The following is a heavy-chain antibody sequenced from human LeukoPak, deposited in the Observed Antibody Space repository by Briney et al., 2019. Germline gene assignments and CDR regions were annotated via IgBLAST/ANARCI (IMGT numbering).Heavy chain of an antibody. Sequence: GGSLRLSCAASGFTFSSYTMSWVRQAPGKGLEWVSAISGSGGSTYYADSVKGRFTISRDNSKNTLYLQMNSLRAEDTAVYYCAKREYSYGLYYFDYWGQGTLVTVSS. CDR3: AKREYSYGLYYFDY. CDR1: GFTFSSYT. CDR2: ISGSGGST. J-gene: IGHJ4*02. V-gene: IGHV3-23*01. D-gene: IGHD5-18*01.